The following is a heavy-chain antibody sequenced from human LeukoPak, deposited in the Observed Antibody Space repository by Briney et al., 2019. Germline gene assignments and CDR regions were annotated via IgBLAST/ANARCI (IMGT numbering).Heavy chain of an antibody. D-gene: IGHD2-2*01. CDR2: ISYDGSNK. CDR1: GFTFSSYA. CDR3: ARDPPYCSSTSCHSQAYYYGMDV. J-gene: IGHJ6*04. Sequence: GRSLRLSCAASGFTFSSYAMHWVRQAPGKGLEWVAVISYDGSNKYYADSVKGRFTISSDNSKNTLYLQMNNLRAEDTAVYYCARDPPYCSSTSCHSQAYYYGMDVWGKGTTVTVSS. V-gene: IGHV3-30*04.